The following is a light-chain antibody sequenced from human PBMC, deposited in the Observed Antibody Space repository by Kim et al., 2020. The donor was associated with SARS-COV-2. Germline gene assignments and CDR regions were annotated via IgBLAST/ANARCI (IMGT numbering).Light chain of an antibody. Sequence: GKTVTFSYTRSSGSIAINYGQWYQQRPGSAPTTVIYEDNQRPSGVPDRFSGSIDSSSNSASLTISGLKTEDEADYYCQSYDSSNWVFGGGTQLTVL. CDR2: EDN. CDR1: SGSIAINY. V-gene: IGLV6-57*03. CDR3: QSYDSSNWV. J-gene: IGLJ3*02.